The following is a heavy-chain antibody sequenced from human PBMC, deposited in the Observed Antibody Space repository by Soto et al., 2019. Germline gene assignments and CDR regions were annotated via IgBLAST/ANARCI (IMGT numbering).Heavy chain of an antibody. CDR2: IIPIFGTA. D-gene: IGHD6-6*01. CDR3: ARRRAVRPLKSDY. J-gene: IGHJ4*02. Sequence: ASVKVSCKASGGTFSSYAISWVRQAPGQGLEWMGGIIPIFGTANYAQKFQGRVTITADKSTSTAYMELSSLRSEDTAVYYCARRRAVRPLKSDYWGQGTQVTVSS. V-gene: IGHV1-69*06. CDR1: GGTFSSYA.